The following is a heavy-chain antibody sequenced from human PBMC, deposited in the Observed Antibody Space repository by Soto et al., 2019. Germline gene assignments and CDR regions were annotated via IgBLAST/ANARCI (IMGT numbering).Heavy chain of an antibody. CDR3: ARAYYYGSGSWGWFDP. CDR2: IYYSGST. Sequence: QVQLQESGPGLVKPSETLSLTCTVSGGSISSYYWSWIRQPPGKGLEWIGYIYYSGSTNYNPSLKSRVTISVDTSKHQFALKLSSVTAADTAVYYCARAYYYGSGSWGWFDPWGQGTLVTVSS. D-gene: IGHD3-10*01. J-gene: IGHJ5*02. CDR1: GGSISSYY. V-gene: IGHV4-59*01.